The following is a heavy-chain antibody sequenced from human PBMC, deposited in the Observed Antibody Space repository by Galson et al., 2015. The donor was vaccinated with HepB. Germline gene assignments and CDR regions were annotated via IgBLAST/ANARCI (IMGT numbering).Heavy chain of an antibody. Sequence: SLRLSCAASGFTFSSYSMNWVRQAPGKGLEWVSSISSSSSYIYYADSVKGRFTISRDNAKNSLYLQMNSLRAEDTAVYYCARDHSGSYTWWGGDAFDIWGQGTMVTVSS. CDR1: GFTFSSYS. D-gene: IGHD1-26*01. V-gene: IGHV3-21*01. CDR2: ISSSSSYI. CDR3: ARDHSGSYTWWGGDAFDI. J-gene: IGHJ3*02.